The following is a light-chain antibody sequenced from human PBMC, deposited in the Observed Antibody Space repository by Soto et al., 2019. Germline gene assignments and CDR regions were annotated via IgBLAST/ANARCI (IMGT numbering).Light chain of an antibody. CDR2: EVS. V-gene: IGLV2-8*01. J-gene: IGLJ2*01. CDR1: SSDVGKYDY. CDR3: SSYAGSNNLV. Sequence: QSALTQPPSASGSPGQSVTISCTGTSSDVGKYDYVSWFQHHPGKAPKLIIYEVSKRPSGVPDRFSGSKSGSTASLTVSGLQGEDEADYYCSSYAGSNNLVFGGGTKLTVL.